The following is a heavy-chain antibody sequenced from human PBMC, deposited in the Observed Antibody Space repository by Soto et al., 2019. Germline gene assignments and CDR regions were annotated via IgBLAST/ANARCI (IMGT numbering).Heavy chain of an antibody. CDR1: GFSFSDYF. D-gene: IGHD5-12*01. CDR2: INPSGDRT. V-gene: IGHV1-46*01. Sequence: SGKVACKASGFSFSDYFMHWVRQAPGQGLEWMGIINPSGDRTDYAQKFQGRVTITADKSTSTAYMELSSLRSEDTAVYYCERVGRDGYNGPFDYWGQGTLVTVSS. J-gene: IGHJ4*02. CDR3: ERVGRDGYNGPFDY.